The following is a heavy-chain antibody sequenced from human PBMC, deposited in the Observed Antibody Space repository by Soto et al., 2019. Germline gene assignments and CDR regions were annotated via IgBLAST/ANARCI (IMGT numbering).Heavy chain of an antibody. J-gene: IGHJ6*02. D-gene: IGHD6-13*01. V-gene: IGHV4-59*01. Sequence: TLSLTCTVSGGSISSYYWSWIRQPPGKGLEWIGYIYYSGSTNYNPSLKSRVTISVDTSKNQFSLKLSSVTAADTAVYYCARDHQQQGYYYYGMDVWGQGTTVTVSS. CDR1: GGSISSYY. CDR2: IYYSGST. CDR3: ARDHQQQGYYYYGMDV.